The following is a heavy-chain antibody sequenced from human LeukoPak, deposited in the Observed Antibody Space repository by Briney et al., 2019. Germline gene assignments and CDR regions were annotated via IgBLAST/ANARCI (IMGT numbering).Heavy chain of an antibody. CDR3: ARGNYFDY. CDR2: IKQDGSEK. J-gene: IGHJ4*02. V-gene: IGHV3-7*05. CDR1: GFTFSSHW. Sequence: SGGSLRLSCAASGFTFSSHWMSWVRQAPAKGLEWVANIKQDGSEKYYVDSVKGRFTISRDNAKNSLYLQMNSLRAEDTAVYYCARGNYFDYWGQGTLVTVSS.